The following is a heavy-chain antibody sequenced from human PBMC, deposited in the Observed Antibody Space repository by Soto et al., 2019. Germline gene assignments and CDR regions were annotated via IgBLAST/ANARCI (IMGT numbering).Heavy chain of an antibody. D-gene: IGHD3-22*01. V-gene: IGHV3-23*01. CDR3: AKDGKYYYDSSGYEFDY. CDR2: ISGSGGST. CDR1: GFTFSSYA. J-gene: IGHJ4*02. Sequence: GGSLRLSCAASGFTFSSYAMSWVRQAPGKGLEWVSAISGSGGSTYYADSVKGRFTISRDNSKNTLYLQMNSLRAEDTAVYYCAKDGKYYYDSSGYEFDYWGQGTLVTVSS.